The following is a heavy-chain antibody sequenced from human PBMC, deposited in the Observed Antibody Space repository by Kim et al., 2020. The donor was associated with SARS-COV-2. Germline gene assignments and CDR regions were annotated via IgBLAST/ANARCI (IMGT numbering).Heavy chain of an antibody. Sequence: ASVKVSCKASGNTFTNYDINWVRQATGQGLEWMGWMNPNSGNTGYAQRFQGRVTMTRNTSISTAYMELSSLRSDDTAVYYCATRGGSSGWGYWGQGTLVTVSS. J-gene: IGHJ4*02. D-gene: IGHD5-12*01. CDR3: ATRGGSSGWGY. V-gene: IGHV1-8*01. CDR1: GNTFTNYD. CDR2: MNPNSGNT.